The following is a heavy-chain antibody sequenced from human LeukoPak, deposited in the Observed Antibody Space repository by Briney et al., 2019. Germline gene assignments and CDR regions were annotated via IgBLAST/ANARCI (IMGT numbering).Heavy chain of an antibody. Sequence: RVSLRLSCAASGFTFSSFGMHWVRQAPGKGLEWVAVIWYDASNKYYADSVKGRFTISRDNSKNTLYLQMNSLRDDDTAVYYCVRGVGVSRYNYLDSWGQGTLVIVSS. CDR3: VRGVGVSRYNYLDS. J-gene: IGHJ4*02. D-gene: IGHD5-18*01. V-gene: IGHV3-33*01. CDR2: IWYDASNK. CDR1: GFTFSSFG.